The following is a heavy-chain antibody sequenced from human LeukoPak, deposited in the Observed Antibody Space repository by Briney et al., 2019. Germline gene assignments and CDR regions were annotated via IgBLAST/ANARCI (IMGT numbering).Heavy chain of an antibody. D-gene: IGHD2-2*01. V-gene: IGHV3-23*01. CDR1: GFTFSSYA. Sequence: RGSLRLSCAASGFTFSSYAMSWVRQAPGKGLEWVSAISGSGGSTYYADSVKGRFTISRDNSKNTLYLQMNSLRAEDTAVYYCAKDFDIVVVPAHNWFDPWGQGTLVTVSS. J-gene: IGHJ5*02. CDR3: AKDFDIVVVPAHNWFDP. CDR2: ISGSGGST.